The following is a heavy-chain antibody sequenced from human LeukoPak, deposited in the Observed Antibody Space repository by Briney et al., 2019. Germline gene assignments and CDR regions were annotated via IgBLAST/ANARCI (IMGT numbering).Heavy chain of an antibody. D-gene: IGHD1-26*01. CDR3: TSSGSSTYYFAY. V-gene: IGHV3-11*03. J-gene: IGHJ4*02. CDR2: ISSASTYT. CDR1: GFTFSNFY. Sequence: GGSLRLSCAASGFTFSNFYMSWIRQAPGKGLEWVSFISSASTYTNFADSVKGRFTVSRDNAKNSLFLQMNSLRAEDTAVYYCTSSGSSTYYFAYWGQGTLVTVSS.